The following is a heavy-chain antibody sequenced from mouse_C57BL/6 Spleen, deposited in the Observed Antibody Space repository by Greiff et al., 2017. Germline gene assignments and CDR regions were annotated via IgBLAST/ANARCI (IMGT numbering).Heavy chain of an antibody. J-gene: IGHJ4*01. CDR2: ISSGGSYT. D-gene: IGHD2-3*01. V-gene: IGHV5-6*01. CDR3: ARQGYYCYYAMDY. CDR1: GFTFSSYG. Sequence: EVMLVESGGDLVKPGGSLKLSCAASGFTFSSYGMSWVRQTPDKRLEWVATISSGGSYTYYPDSVKGRFTISRDNAKNTLYLQMSSLKSEDTAMXYCARQGYYCYYAMDYWGQGTSVTVSS.